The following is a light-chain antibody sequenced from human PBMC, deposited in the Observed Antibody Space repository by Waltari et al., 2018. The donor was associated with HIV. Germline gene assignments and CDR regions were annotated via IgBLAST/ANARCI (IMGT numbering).Light chain of an antibody. Sequence: SYVLTQPPSVSVAPGQTARFTCGGNNIGSKSVHWYQQKPGQAPVLVVYDDSDRPSGIPDRFSGSNSGNTATLTISRVEAGDEADYYCQVWDSSSDPVVFGGGTKLTVL. CDR3: QVWDSSSDPVV. CDR2: DDS. CDR1: NIGSKS. J-gene: IGLJ2*01. V-gene: IGLV3-21*02.